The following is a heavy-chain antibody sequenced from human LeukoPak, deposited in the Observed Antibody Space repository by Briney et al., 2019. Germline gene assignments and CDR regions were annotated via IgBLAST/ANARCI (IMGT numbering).Heavy chain of an antibody. Sequence: GGSLRLSCAASGLTFSNYWMNWVRQAPGKGLEWVANIKEDGSEKYYVDSVKGRFTISRDNAKNSLYLQMDSLRAEDTAVYYCARDSQHLNFDHWGQGTLVTVSS. J-gene: IGHJ4*02. CDR3: ARDSQHLNFDH. V-gene: IGHV3-7*04. CDR2: IKEDGSEK. CDR1: GLTFSNYW. D-gene: IGHD3-3*02.